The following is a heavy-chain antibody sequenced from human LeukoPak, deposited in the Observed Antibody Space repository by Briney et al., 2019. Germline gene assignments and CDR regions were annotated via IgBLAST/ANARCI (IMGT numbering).Heavy chain of an antibody. CDR3: AREAIAVVVRWFDP. V-gene: IGHV4-59*11. CDR2: IYYSGST. Sequence: SETLSLTCTVSDGSISSHYWSWIRQPPGKGLEWIGYIYYSGSTNYNPSLKSRVTISVDTSKNQFSLKLSSVTAADTAVYYCAREAIAVVVRWFDPWGQGTLVTVSS. CDR1: DGSISSHY. D-gene: IGHD3-22*01. J-gene: IGHJ5*02.